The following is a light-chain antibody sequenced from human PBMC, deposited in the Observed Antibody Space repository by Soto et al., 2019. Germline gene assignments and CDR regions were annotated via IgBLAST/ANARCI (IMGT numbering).Light chain of an antibody. J-gene: IGKJ4*01. CDR2: DAS. Sequence: EIVLTQSPATLSLSPGERANLSCRASQSVSSYLAWYQQKPGQAPRLLIYDASNRATGIPARFSGSGSGTDFTLTISSLEPEDFAVYYCQQRSNWPRTFGGGTKVEIK. CDR1: QSVSSY. CDR3: QQRSNWPRT. V-gene: IGKV3-11*01.